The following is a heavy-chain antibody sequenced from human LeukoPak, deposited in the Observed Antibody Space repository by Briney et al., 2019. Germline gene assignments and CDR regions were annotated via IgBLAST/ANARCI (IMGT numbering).Heavy chain of an antibody. Sequence: GGSLRLSCAASGFTFSSYAMSWVRQAPGKGLEWVSAISGSGGSTYYADSVKGRFTISRDNSKNTLYLQMNSLRAEDTAVCYCAKDSGPWGERASSDYWGQGTLVTVSS. CDR2: ISGSGGST. D-gene: IGHD3-16*01. CDR3: AKDSGPWGERASSDY. CDR1: GFTFSSYA. V-gene: IGHV3-23*01. J-gene: IGHJ4*02.